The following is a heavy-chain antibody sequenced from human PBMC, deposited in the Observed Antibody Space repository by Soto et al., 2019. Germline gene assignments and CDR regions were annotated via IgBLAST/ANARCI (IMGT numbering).Heavy chain of an antibody. CDR2: IYSGGST. V-gene: IGHV3-66*01. CDR1: GFTVRSNY. Sequence: PGGSLRLSCAASGFTVRSNYLSWVRQAPGKGLEWVSVIYSGGSTYYADSVKGRFTISRDNSKDTLYLQMNSLRVEDTAVYYCARDGRYTYGSGMDVWGQGTTVTVSS. CDR3: ARDGRYTYGSGMDV. D-gene: IGHD5-18*01. J-gene: IGHJ6*02.